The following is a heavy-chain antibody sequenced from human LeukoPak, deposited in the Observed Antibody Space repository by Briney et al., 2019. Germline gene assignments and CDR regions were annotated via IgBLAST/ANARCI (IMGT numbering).Heavy chain of an antibody. J-gene: IGHJ4*02. V-gene: IGHV3-33*01. Sequence: PGGSLRLSCGASGFTFSSYGMNWLRQAPGKGLEWVAVIWYDGSHKYNADSAKGRFTISRDNSKNTVYLQLASLRVEDTALYYCARDLGGCGDRFCSYYFDHWGQGIQVTVSS. CDR1: GFTFSSYG. D-gene: IGHD2-21*02. CDR2: IWYDGSHK. CDR3: ARDLGGCGDRFCSYYFDH.